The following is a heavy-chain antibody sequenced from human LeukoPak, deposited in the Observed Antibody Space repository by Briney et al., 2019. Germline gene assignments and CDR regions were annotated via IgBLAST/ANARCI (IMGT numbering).Heavy chain of an antibody. CDR2: IYSGGST. CDR3: AGTTVTYPYGMDV. Sequence: RGGSLRLSCAASGFTVSSNYMSWVRQAPRKGLEWVSVIYSGGSTYYADSVKGRFTISRDNSKNTLYLQMNSLRAEDTAVYYCAGTTVTYPYGMDVWGQGTTVTVSS. D-gene: IGHD4-17*01. J-gene: IGHJ6*02. V-gene: IGHV3-53*01. CDR1: GFTVSSNY.